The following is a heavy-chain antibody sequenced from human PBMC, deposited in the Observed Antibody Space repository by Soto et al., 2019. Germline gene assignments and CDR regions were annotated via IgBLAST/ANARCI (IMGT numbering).Heavy chain of an antibody. Sequence: GASVKVSCKASGGTFSSYAISWVRQAPGQGLEWMGWISGYNGNTDYAQNLQGRVTMTTDTFTSTAYMELRSLRSDDTAVYYCARARGQWLVTTEYDCWGQGTLVTVSS. V-gene: IGHV1-18*01. CDR2: ISGYNGNT. J-gene: IGHJ4*02. CDR1: GGTFSSYA. D-gene: IGHD6-19*01. CDR3: ARARGQWLVTTEYDC.